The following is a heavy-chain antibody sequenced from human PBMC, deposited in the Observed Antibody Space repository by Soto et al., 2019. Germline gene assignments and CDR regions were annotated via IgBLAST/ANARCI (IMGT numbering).Heavy chain of an antibody. CDR1: GGTFSSYA. J-gene: IGHJ6*02. Sequence: SVKVSCKASGGTFSSYAISWVRQAPGQGLEWMGGIIPIFGTTHYAQKFQGRVTITADESTSTAYMELSSLRSEDTAVYYCAAGYCISTGCHDFYYYGMDVWGQGTTVTVSS. CDR3: AAGYCISTGCHDFYYYGMDV. V-gene: IGHV1-69*13. CDR2: IIPIFGTT. D-gene: IGHD2-2*01.